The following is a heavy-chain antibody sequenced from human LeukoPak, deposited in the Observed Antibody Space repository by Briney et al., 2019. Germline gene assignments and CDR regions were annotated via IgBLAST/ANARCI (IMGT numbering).Heavy chain of an antibody. CDR2: ISGSGGST. V-gene: IGHV3-23*01. J-gene: IGHJ4*02. CDR3: AKLGDRDRGFNYYDSTGYFDY. D-gene: IGHD3-22*01. Sequence: PGGSLRLSCAASGFTFSSYSMNWVRQAPGKGLEWVSAISGSGGSTYYADSVKGRFTISRDNSKNTLYLQMNSLRAEDTAVYYCAKLGDRDRGFNYYDSTGYFDYWGQGTLVTVSS. CDR1: GFTFSSYS.